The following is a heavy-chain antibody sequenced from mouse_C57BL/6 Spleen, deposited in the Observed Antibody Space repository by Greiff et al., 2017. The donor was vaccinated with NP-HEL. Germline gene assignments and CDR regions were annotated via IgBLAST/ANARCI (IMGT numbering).Heavy chain of an antibody. Sequence: EVQLVESGGGLVKPGGSLKLSCAASGFTFSSYTMSWVRQTPEKRLEWVATISGGGGNTYYPDSVKGRFTIARDNAKNTLYLQMSSLRSEDTALYYCARRSEGAMDYWGQGTSVTVSS. CDR1: GFTFSSYT. V-gene: IGHV5-9*01. J-gene: IGHJ4*01. CDR3: ARRSEGAMDY. CDR2: ISGGGGNT.